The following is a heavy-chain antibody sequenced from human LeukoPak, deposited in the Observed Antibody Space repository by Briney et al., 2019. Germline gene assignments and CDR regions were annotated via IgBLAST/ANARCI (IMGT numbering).Heavy chain of an antibody. CDR2: FDPEDGET. J-gene: IGHJ6*03. D-gene: IGHD5-12*01. CDR1: GYTLTELS. Sequence: GASVRVSCKVSGYTLTELSMHWVRQAPGKGLEWMGGFDPEDGETIYAQKFQGRVTMTEDTSTDTAYMELSSLRSEDTAVYYCATNRGYSGYDYRSYYYYMDVWGKGTTVTISS. CDR3: ATNRGYSGYDYRSYYYYMDV. V-gene: IGHV1-24*01.